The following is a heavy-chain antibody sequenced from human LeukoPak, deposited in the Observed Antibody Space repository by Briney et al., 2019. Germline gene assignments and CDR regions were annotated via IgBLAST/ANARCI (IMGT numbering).Heavy chain of an antibody. D-gene: IGHD2-15*01. CDR2: INHSGST. Sequence: SETLSLTCAVYGGSFSGYYWSWIRQPPGRGLEWIGEINHSGSTNYNPSLKSRVTISVDTSKNQFSLKLSSVTAADMAVYYCARAAAANADAFDIWGQGTMVTVSS. CDR1: GGSFSGYY. CDR3: ARAAAANADAFDI. V-gene: IGHV4-34*01. J-gene: IGHJ3*02.